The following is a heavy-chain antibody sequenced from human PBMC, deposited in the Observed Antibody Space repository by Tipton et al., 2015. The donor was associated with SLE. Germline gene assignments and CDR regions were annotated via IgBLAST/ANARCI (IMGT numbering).Heavy chain of an antibody. CDR1: GYSFTSHW. CDR2: IYPWDSDT. J-gene: IGHJ4*02. V-gene: IGHV5-51*03. CDR3: ARSPSIAAAVYYLDY. Sequence: QLVQSGAEVKKPGESLKISCKVSGYSFTSHWIGWVRQMPGKGLEWMGVIYPWDSDTRYSPSFQGQVTISADKSISTAYLQWSSLKASDTAMYYCARSPSIAAAVYYLDYWGQGTLVTVSS. D-gene: IGHD6-13*01.